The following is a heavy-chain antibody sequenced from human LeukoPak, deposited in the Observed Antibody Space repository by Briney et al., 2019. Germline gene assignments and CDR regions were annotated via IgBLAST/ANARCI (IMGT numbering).Heavy chain of an antibody. D-gene: IGHD2-15*01. V-gene: IGHV3-7*01. CDR2: IKVDGSEK. CDR3: AREGVVVGRDFDY. J-gene: IGHJ4*02. CDR1: GFTFSNYY. Sequence: PGGSLRLSCAASGFTFSNYYMTWVRQAPGKGLEWVATIKVDGSEKHYVDSVKGRFTISRDNAKNSLYLQMNSLRAEDTAFYYCAREGVVVGRDFDYWGQGTLVTVSS.